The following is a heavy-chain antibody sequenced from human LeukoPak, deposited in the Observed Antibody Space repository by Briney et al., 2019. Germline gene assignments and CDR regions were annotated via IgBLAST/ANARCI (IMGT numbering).Heavy chain of an antibody. CDR1: GFTFSSYS. CDR3: AKDLVPYYYDSSGSVDY. J-gene: IGHJ4*02. CDR2: ISSSSSYI. Sequence: GGSLRLSCAASGFTFSSYSMNWVRQAPGKGLEWVSSISSSSSYIYYADSVKGRFTISRDNAKNSLYLQMNSLRAEDTAVYYCAKDLVPYYYDSSGSVDYWGQGTLVTVSS. D-gene: IGHD3-22*01. V-gene: IGHV3-21*04.